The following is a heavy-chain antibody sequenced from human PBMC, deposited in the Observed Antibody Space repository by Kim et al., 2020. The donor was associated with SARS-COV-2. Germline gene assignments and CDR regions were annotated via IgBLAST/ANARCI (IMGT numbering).Heavy chain of an antibody. CDR2: IKQDGSEK. J-gene: IGHJ4*02. V-gene: IGHV3-7*01. Sequence: GGSLRLSCAASGFTFSNYWMSWVRQAPGKGLEWVANIKQDGSEKYYVDSVKGRFTISRDNAKNSVYLQMNSLRAEDTAVYYCARGRGDSSSWYFDYWGQGTLVTVSS. D-gene: IGHD6-13*01. CDR3: ARGRGDSSSWYFDY. CDR1: GFTFSNYW.